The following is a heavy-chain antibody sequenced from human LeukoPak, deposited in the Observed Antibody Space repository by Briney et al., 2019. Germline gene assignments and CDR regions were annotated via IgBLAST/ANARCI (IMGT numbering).Heavy chain of an antibody. CDR3: ARHYSGSYSALDY. J-gene: IGHJ4*02. CDR1: GGSIGSSY. Sequence: SETLSLTCTVSGGSIGSSYWSWIRQPPGKGLEWLGYIYFSGSTDYNPSLKGRVTISVDTSKNQFSLELSSVTAADTAVYYCARHYSGSYSALDYWGQGTLVTVSS. CDR2: IYFSGST. D-gene: IGHD1-26*01. V-gene: IGHV4-59*08.